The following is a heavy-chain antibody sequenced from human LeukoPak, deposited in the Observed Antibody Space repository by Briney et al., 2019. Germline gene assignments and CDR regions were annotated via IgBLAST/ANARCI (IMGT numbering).Heavy chain of an antibody. CDR3: ARGYYDSSGYPNDAFDI. J-gene: IGHJ3*02. CDR2: ISGSGGST. Sequence: GGSLRLSCAASGFTFSSYGMSWVRQAPGKGLEWVSAISGSGGSTYYADSVKGRFTISRDNAKNSLYLQMNSLRAEDTAVYYCARGYYDSSGYPNDAFDIWGQGTMVTVSS. CDR1: GFTFSSYG. D-gene: IGHD3-22*01. V-gene: IGHV3-23*01.